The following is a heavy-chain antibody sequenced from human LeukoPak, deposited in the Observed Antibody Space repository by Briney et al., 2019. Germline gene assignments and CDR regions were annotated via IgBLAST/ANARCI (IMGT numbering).Heavy chain of an antibody. D-gene: IGHD2-15*01. CDR2: IYYSGST. Sequence: PSETLSLTCTVSGGSISSSSYYWGWIRQPPGKGLEWIGSIYYSGSTYYNPSLKSRVTISVDTSNNRFSLKVTSVTAADTAIYYCARVVASTSIDFWGQGTLVTVSS. V-gene: IGHV4-39*07. J-gene: IGHJ4*02. CDR3: ARVVASTSIDF. CDR1: GGSISSSSYY.